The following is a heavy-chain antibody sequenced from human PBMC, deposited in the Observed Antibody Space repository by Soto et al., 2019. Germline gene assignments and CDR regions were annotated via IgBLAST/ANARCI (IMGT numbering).Heavy chain of an antibody. CDR2: INSDGSST. D-gene: IGHD4-17*01. V-gene: IGHV3-74*01. CDR3: ARLDYGDYEDFDP. CDR1: GFTFSSYW. J-gene: IGHJ5*02. Sequence: GGSLSLSCAASGFTFSSYWMHWVRPAPGKGLVWVSRINSDGSSTSYADSVRGRFTISRDNAKNTLYLQMNSLRAEDTAVYYCARLDYGDYEDFDPWGQGTLVTVSS.